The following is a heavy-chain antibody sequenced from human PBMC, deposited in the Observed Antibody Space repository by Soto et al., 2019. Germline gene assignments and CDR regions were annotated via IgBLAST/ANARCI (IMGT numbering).Heavy chain of an antibody. V-gene: IGHV3-53*01. D-gene: IGHD2-2*01. J-gene: IGHJ6*02. CDR2: IYSGGST. CDR3: ARDRPYCSSTSCRHYYYYYGMDV. CDR1: GFTVSSNY. Sequence: PGGSLRLSCAASGFTVSSNYMSWVRQAPGKGLEWVSVIYSGGSTYYADSVKGRFTISRDNSKNTLYLQMNSLRAEDTAVYYCARDRPYCSSTSCRHYYYYYGMDVWGQGTTVTVSS.